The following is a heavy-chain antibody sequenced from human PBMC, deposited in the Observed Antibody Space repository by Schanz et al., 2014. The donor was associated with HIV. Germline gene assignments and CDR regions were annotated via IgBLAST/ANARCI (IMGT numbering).Heavy chain of an antibody. Sequence: VQLGESGGGVVQPGRSLRLSCAASGFLFSSYGMSWVRQAPGKGLEWVPSISAGGRDTYYADSVKGRFAISREDSKNTVHLQMDSLRPEDTAVYYCAREGESSGRAGLFDLWGQGAMVTVSS. CDR3: AREGESSGRAGLFDL. V-gene: IGHV3-23*04. D-gene: IGHD6-19*01. CDR1: GFLFSSYG. J-gene: IGHJ3*01. CDR2: ISAGGRDT.